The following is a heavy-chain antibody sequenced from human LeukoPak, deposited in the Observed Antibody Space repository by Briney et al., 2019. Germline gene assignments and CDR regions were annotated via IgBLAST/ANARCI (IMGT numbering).Heavy chain of an antibody. Sequence: PGWSLTLSCASSGFPFAGYAMSWVRQAPGKGLEWVSGISGSGGNTYYADSVKGRFTISRDNSKNTLYLQMNSLRAEDTAVYYCAKSPLVGSYSGYFDYWGQGALVTVSS. CDR1: GFPFAGYA. V-gene: IGHV3-23*01. D-gene: IGHD3-10*01. CDR2: ISGSGGNT. CDR3: AKSPLVGSYSGYFDY. J-gene: IGHJ4*02.